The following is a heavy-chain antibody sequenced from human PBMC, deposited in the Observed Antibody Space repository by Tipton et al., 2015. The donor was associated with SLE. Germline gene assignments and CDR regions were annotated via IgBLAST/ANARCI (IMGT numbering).Heavy chain of an antibody. V-gene: IGHV3-30*18. CDR1: GFTFSSYV. Sequence: SLRLSCAASGFTFSSYVMHWVRQAPGKGLEWVAAISYDVSNKYYADSVKGRFTISRDNFKNTLYLQMNSLRADDTAVYYCAKDLTSGWSFCYFDLWGRGTLVTVSS. J-gene: IGHJ2*01. CDR3: AKDLTSGWSFCYFDL. D-gene: IGHD6-19*01. CDR2: ISYDVSNK.